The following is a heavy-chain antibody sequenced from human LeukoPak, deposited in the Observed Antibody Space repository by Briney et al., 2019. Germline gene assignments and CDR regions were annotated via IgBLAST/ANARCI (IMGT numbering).Heavy chain of an antibody. CDR2: ISGSGGST. V-gene: IGHV3-23*01. D-gene: IGHD6-6*01. CDR3: AKASTDYSSFFYDY. J-gene: IGHJ4*02. Sequence: GGSLRLSCAASGFTVSSNYMSWVRQAPGKGLEWVSAISGSGGSTYYADSVKGRFTISRDNSKDTLYLQMNSLRAEDTALYYCAKASTDYSSFFYDYWGQGILVTVSS. CDR1: GFTVSSNY.